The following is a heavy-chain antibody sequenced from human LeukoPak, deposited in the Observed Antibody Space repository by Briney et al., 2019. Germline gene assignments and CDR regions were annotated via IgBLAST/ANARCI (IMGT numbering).Heavy chain of an antibody. CDR1: GGSFSGYY. D-gene: IGHD3-10*01. CDR3: ARGFSLRGGMVLGAVYYCMDV. J-gene: IGHJ6*02. CDR2: INHSGST. V-gene: IGHV4-34*01. Sequence: PSETLSLTCAVYGGSFSGYYWSWIRHPPGKGLEWIGEINHSGSTNYNPSLKSRVTISVDTSKNQFSLKLSSVTAADTAVYYCARGFSLRGGMVLGAVYYCMDVWGQGTTVTVS.